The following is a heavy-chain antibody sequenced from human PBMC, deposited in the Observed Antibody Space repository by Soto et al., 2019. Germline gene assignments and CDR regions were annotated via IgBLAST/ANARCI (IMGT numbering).Heavy chain of an antibody. J-gene: IGHJ4*02. Sequence: QVQLVESGGGVVQPGRSLRLSCAASGFTFSTYGMHWVRQAPGKGLEWVAVISYDVSYKYYADSVKGRFTISRDKSNNTLYLQMDSLRPEDTAVYYCAIFGAYFDFWGRGTLVTVSA. CDR1: GFTFSTYG. CDR3: AIFGAYFDF. D-gene: IGHD3-16*01. V-gene: IGHV3-30*03. CDR2: ISYDVSYK.